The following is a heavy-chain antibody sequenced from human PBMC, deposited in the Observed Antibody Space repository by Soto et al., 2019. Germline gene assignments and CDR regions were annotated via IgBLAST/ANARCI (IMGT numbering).Heavy chain of an antibody. CDR3: AKDIGIAAAGDDAFDI. Sequence: PGGSLRLSCAASGFTFDDYAMHWVRQAPGKGLEWVSGISWNSGSIGYADSVKGRFTISRDNAKNSLYLQMNSLRAEDTALYYCAKDIGIAAAGDDAFDIWGQGTMVTV. D-gene: IGHD6-13*01. CDR1: GFTFDDYA. V-gene: IGHV3-9*01. CDR2: ISWNSGSI. J-gene: IGHJ3*02.